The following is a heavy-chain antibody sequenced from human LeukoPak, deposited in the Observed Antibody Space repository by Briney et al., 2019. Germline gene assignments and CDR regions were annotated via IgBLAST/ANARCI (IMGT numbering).Heavy chain of an antibody. CDR3: ARGTYAMVYY. D-gene: IGHD2-8*01. Sequence: PSETLSLTCTVSGGSISSYYWSWIRQPPGKGLEWIGYIYYSGSTYYNPSLKSRVTIPVDTSKNQFSLKLSSVTAADTAVYYCARGTYAMVYYWGQGTLVTVSS. CDR1: GGSISSYY. J-gene: IGHJ4*02. V-gene: IGHV4-30-4*08. CDR2: IYYSGST.